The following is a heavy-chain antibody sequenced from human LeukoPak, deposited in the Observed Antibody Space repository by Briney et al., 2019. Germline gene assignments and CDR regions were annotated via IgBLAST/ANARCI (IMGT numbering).Heavy chain of an antibody. CDR1: GFTFSSYG. V-gene: IGHV3-30*02. CDR2: IWYDGSNK. D-gene: IGHD3-22*01. CDR3: AKDAESSGYYHDNYYGMDV. Sequence: GGSLRLSCAASGFTFSSYGMHWVRQAPGKGLEWVAVIWYDGSNKYYADSVKGRFTISRDNSKNTLYLQMNSLRAEDTAVYYCAKDAESSGYYHDNYYGMDVWGQGTTVTVSS. J-gene: IGHJ6*02.